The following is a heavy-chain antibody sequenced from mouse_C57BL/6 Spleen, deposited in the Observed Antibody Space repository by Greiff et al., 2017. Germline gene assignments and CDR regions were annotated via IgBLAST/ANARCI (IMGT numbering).Heavy chain of an antibody. CDR1: GYAFSSSW. J-gene: IGHJ4*01. Sequence: QVQLKQSGPELVKPGASVKISCKASGYAFSSSWMTWVKQRPGKGLEWIGRIYPGDGATNYNGKFKGKATLTADKSSSTAYMQLSSLTSEDSAVYFCARAVTTVVARGDARDYWGQGTSVTVSS. CDR2: IYPGDGAT. D-gene: IGHD1-1*01. V-gene: IGHV1-82*01. CDR3: ARAVTTVVARGDARDY.